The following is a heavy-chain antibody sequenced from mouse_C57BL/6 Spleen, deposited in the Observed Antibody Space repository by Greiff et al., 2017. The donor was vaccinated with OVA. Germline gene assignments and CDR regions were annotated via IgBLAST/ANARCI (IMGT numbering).Heavy chain of an antibody. Sequence: VQVVESGPELVKPGASVKISCKASGYAFSSSWMNWVKQRPGKGLEWIGRIYPGDGGTNYNGKFKGKATLTADQSSSTAYMQLSSLTSEDSAVYFWARSTTVVATGFDYWGQGTTLTVSS. CDR1: GYAFSSSW. CDR3: ARSTTVVATGFDY. V-gene: IGHV1-82*01. D-gene: IGHD1-1*01. J-gene: IGHJ2*01. CDR2: IYPGDGGT.